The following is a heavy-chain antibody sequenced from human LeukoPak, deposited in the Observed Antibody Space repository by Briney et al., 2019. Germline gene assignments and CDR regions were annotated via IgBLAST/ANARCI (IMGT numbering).Heavy chain of an antibody. CDR2: IYHSGST. D-gene: IGHD1-1*01. CDR1: GYSISSGYY. V-gene: IGHV4-38-2*02. Sequence: SETLSLTCTVSGYSISSGYYWGWIRQLPGKGLEWIGSIYHSGSTYYNPSLKSRVTISVDTSKNQFSMKLSSVTAADTAVYYCAREILTPTDYLDYWGQGTLVTVSS. CDR3: AREILTPTDYLDY. J-gene: IGHJ4*02.